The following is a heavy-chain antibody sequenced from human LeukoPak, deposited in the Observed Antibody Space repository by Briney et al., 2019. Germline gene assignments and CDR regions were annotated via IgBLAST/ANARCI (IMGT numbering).Heavy chain of an antibody. J-gene: IGHJ4*02. V-gene: IGHV6-1*01. CDR1: GDTVSSSTAT. CDR2: TYYRSKWYN. Sequence: QTLSLTCAISGDTVSSSTATWNWIRQSPSRGLEWLGRTYYRSKWYNDYAVSVKSRISINPDTSKNQFSLHLNSATPEDTAVYFCAQGIAVGGTVGDFAYWGQGSPVTVSS. CDR3: AQGIAVGGTVGDFAY. D-gene: IGHD6-13*01.